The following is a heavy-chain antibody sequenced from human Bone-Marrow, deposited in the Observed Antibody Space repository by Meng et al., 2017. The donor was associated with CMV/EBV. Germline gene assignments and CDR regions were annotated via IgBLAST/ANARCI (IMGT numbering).Heavy chain of an antibody. CDR3: ARVKLAALGKGMDV. D-gene: IGHD6-6*01. V-gene: IGHV3-48*03. J-gene: IGHJ6*02. Sequence: GGSLRLSCAASGFTFGSYDMHWVRQAPGKGLEWVSYISSSGSTIYYADSVKGRFTISRDNAKNSLYLQMNSLRAEDTAVYYCARVKLAALGKGMDVWGQGTTVTVSS. CDR1: GFTFGSYD. CDR2: ISSSGSTI.